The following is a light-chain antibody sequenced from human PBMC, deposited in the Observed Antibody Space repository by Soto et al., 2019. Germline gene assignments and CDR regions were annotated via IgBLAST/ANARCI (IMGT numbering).Light chain of an antibody. CDR3: QQTYSVSIT. V-gene: IGKV1-39*01. CDR1: ESVADY. Sequence: IQMTQSPSSLSPSVGDRVIITCRASESVADYVNWDQQRPGKAPQLLISGTSFLHSGVPSRFSGGRSGTDYTLTISGLQPEDFATQYCQQTYSVSITFGQGTRR. J-gene: IGKJ5*01. CDR2: GTS.